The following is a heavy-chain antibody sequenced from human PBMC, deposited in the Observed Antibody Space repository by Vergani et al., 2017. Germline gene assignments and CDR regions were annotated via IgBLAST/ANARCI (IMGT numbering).Heavy chain of an antibody. CDR2: IYTSGST. J-gene: IGHJ6*02. CDR3: ARDALVGGEVPYCSGGSCYYQHMYYYYCMDV. D-gene: IGHD2-15*01. V-gene: IGHV4-61*02. Sequence: QVQLQESGPGLVKPSQTLSLTCTVSGGSISSGSYYWSWIRQPAGKGLEWIGRIYTSGSTNYNPSLKSLVTISVDTSKYQCSLKLSTVTAADTAVYYCARDALVGGEVPYCSGGSCYYQHMYYYYCMDVWGQGTTVTVSS. CDR1: GGSISSGSYY.